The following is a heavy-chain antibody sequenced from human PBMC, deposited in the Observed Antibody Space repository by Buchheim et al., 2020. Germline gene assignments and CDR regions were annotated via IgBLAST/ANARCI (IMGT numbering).Heavy chain of an antibody. D-gene: IGHD3-22*01. CDR2: IYYSGST. V-gene: IGHV4-59*01. CDR1: GGSISSYY. J-gene: IGHJ4*02. Sequence: QVQLQESGPGLVKPSETLSLTCTVSGGSISSYYWSWIRQPPGKGLEWIGYIYYSGSTNYTPSLKSRVTISVDTSKNQFSLKLSSVTAADTAVYYCARAHYYDSSGYYRTYYFDYWGQGTL. CDR3: ARAHYYDSSGYYRTYYFDY.